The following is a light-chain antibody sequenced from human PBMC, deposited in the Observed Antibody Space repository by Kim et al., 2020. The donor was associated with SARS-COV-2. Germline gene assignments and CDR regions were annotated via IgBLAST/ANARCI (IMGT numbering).Light chain of an antibody. CDR3: QQYDEYPWT. Sequence: PSLGDRVTISCRASQSISHWLAWYKQTSGKAPKVIIYGTSDLESGVPSRFSGSGSGTQFTLTITSLQPDDFAIYYCQQYDEYPWTFGQGTKVDIK. J-gene: IGKJ1*01. V-gene: IGKV1-5*03. CDR1: QSISHW. CDR2: GTS.